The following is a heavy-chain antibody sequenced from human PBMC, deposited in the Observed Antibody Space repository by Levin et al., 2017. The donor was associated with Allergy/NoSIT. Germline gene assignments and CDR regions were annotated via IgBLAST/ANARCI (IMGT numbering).Heavy chain of an antibody. CDR1: RFTFSNYW. Sequence: GGSLRLSCAASRFTFSNYWMHWVRQAPGKGLVWVSHINSDGSNTNYADSVKGRFTISRDNAKNTLYLQMNSLRAEDTAVYYCARGGCSSTSCLDSWGQGTLVTVSP. V-gene: IGHV3-74*01. J-gene: IGHJ5*01. CDR2: INSDGSNT. D-gene: IGHD2-2*01. CDR3: ARGGCSSTSCLDS.